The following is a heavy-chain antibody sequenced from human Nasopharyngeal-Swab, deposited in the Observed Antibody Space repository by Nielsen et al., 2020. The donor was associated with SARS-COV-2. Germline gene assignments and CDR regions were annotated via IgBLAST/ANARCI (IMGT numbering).Heavy chain of an antibody. J-gene: IGHJ5*02. D-gene: IGHD5-24*01. CDR1: GGSISSYY. CDR3: ARDRRDQSSYRLRSNWFDP. Sequence: ESLKISCPVSGGSISSYYWSWIRQPAGKGLEWIGRIYTSGSTNYNPSLKSRVTMSVDTSKNQFSLKLSSVTAADTAVYYCARDRRDQSSYRLRSNWFDPWGQGTLVTVSS. V-gene: IGHV4-4*07. CDR2: IYTSGST.